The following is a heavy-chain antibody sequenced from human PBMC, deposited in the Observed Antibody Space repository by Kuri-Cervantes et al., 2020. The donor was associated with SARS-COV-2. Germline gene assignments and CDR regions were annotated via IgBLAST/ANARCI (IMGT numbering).Heavy chain of an antibody. J-gene: IGHJ4*02. Sequence: GESLKISCAASGFTFSSYWMHWVRQAPGKGLVWVSRIYSDGSSTSYADSVKGRFTISRDNAKNTLYLQMNSLRAEDTAVYYCASLAVAGKSNYWGQGTLVTVSS. CDR3: ASLAVAGKSNY. V-gene: IGHV3-74*01. D-gene: IGHD6-19*01. CDR2: IYSDGSST. CDR1: GFTFSSYW.